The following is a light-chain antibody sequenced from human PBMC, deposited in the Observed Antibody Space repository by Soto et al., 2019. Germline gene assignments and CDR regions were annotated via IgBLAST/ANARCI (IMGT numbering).Light chain of an antibody. J-gene: IGKJ1*01. CDR3: LQVANFPRT. V-gene: IGKV1-12*01. CDR2: AAT. Sequence: DIQMTQSPSSVSASVGDTVTITCGASQDINSRLAWFQQQPGRPPKYVIQAATMLQSGFPSRFAGSGSGRDFTLTIHTLQPEDSATYYCLQVANFPRTFGQGTKVE. CDR1: QDINSR.